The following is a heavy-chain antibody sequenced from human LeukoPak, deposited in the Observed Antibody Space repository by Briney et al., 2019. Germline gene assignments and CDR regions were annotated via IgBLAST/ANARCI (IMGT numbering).Heavy chain of an antibody. CDR2: ISYDGSNK. CDR3: AKEFYGSGSYQYYYYGMDV. J-gene: IGHJ6*02. D-gene: IGHD3-10*01. Sequence: PGRSLRLSCAASGFTFSSYGMHWVRQAPGKGLEWVAVISYDGSNKYYADSVKGRFTISRDNSKNTLYLQMNSLRAEDTAVYYCAKEFYGSGSYQYYYYGMDVWGQGTTVTVSS. CDR1: GFTFSSYG. V-gene: IGHV3-30*18.